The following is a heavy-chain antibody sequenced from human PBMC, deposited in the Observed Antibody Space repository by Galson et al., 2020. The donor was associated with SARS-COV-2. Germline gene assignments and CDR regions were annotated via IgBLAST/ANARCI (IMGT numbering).Heavy chain of an antibody. D-gene: IGHD6-19*01. CDR3: AYDLEQWLVPLDY. CDR2: ISGSGGST. J-gene: IGHJ4*02. Sequence: TGGSLRLSCAASGFTFSSYAMSWVRQAPGKGLEWVSAISGSGGSTYYADSVKGRFTISRDNSKNTLYLQMNSLRAEDTAVYYCAYDLEQWLVPLDYWGQGTLDTVSS. CDR1: GFTFSSYA. V-gene: IGHV3-23*01.